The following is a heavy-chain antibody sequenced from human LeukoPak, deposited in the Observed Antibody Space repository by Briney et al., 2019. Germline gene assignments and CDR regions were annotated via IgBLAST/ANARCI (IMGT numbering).Heavy chain of an antibody. CDR3: AKAGPRSRYGSTGIPIDY. J-gene: IGHJ4*02. CDR1: GFTFSSYA. CDR2: ISGSGGST. D-gene: IGHD2-8*02. V-gene: IGHV3-23*01. Sequence: GGSLRLSCAASGFTFSSYAMSWVRQAPGKGLEWVSAISGSGGSTYYADSVKGRFTISRDNSKNTLYLQMNSLRAEDTAVYYCAKAGPRSRYGSTGIPIDYWGQGTLVTVSS.